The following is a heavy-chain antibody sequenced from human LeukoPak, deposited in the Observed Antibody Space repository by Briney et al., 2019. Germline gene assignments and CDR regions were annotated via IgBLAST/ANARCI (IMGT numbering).Heavy chain of an antibody. J-gene: IGHJ4*02. D-gene: IGHD2-2*01. CDR2: IYNSGGT. CDR1: GGSFSSYY. Sequence: SETLSLTCTVSGGSFSSYYWSWIRQPAGKGLDWIGRIYNSGGTNYNPSLESRVTMSVDTSKNQFSLKLSSVTAADTAVYYCARAHCTATSCHHFDCWGQGALVTVSS. V-gene: IGHV4-4*07. CDR3: ARAHCTATSCHHFDC.